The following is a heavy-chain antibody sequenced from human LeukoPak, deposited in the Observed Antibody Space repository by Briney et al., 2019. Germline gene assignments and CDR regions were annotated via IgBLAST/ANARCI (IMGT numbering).Heavy chain of an antibody. D-gene: IGHD3-10*01. CDR2: INTNTGNP. CDR3: AKRRLLDALDI. J-gene: IGHJ3*02. Sequence: ASVKVSCKASGYTFTGYYMHWVRQAPGQGLEWMGWINTNTGNPTYAQGFTGRFVFSLDTSVSTAYLQISSLKAEDTAVYYCAKRRLLDALDIWGQGTMVTVSS. CDR1: GYTFTGYY. V-gene: IGHV7-4-1*02.